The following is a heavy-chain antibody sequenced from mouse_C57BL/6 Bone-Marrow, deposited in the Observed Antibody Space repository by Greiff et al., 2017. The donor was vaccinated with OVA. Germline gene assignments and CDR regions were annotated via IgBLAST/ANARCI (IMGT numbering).Heavy chain of an antibody. J-gene: IGHJ4*01. CDR3: ARWYDYDVGDYAMDY. CDR2: IDPSDSYT. Sequence: QVQLQQSGAELVMPGASVKLSCKASGYTFTSYWMHWVKQRPGQGLEWIGEIDPSDSYTNYNQKFKGKSTLTVDKSSSTAYMQLSSLTSEDSAVYYCARWYDYDVGDYAMDYWGQGTSVTVSS. D-gene: IGHD2-4*01. V-gene: IGHV1-69*01. CDR1: GYTFTSYW.